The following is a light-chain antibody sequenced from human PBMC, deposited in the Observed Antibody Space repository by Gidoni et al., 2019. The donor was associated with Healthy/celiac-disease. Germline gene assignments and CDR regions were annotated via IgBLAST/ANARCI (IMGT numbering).Light chain of an antibody. CDR3: QQRSNWPPGLT. Sequence: EIVLTQSPATLSLSPGERATLSCRASQRVSSYLAWYQQKPGQAPRLLISDASNRATGIPARFSGSGSGTDFTLTISSLEPEDFAVYYCQQRSNWPPGLTFGGGTKVEIK. V-gene: IGKV3-11*01. CDR1: QRVSSY. J-gene: IGKJ4*01. CDR2: DAS.